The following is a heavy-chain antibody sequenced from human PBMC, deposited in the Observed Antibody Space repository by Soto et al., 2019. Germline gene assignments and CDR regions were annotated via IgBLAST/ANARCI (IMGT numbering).Heavy chain of an antibody. Sequence: QVQLVQSGAEVKKPGSSVKVSCKASGGTFSSYAISWVRQAPGQGLEWMGGIIPIFGTANYAQKFQGRVTMTADDSTTRAYMELSSLRSEDTAVYYCARAHRRGIAEAHYYYDGMDVWGQGTTVTVSS. V-gene: IGHV1-69*01. CDR3: ARAHRRGIAEAHYYYDGMDV. CDR1: GGTFSSYA. J-gene: IGHJ6*02. D-gene: IGHD6-13*01. CDR2: IIPIFGTA.